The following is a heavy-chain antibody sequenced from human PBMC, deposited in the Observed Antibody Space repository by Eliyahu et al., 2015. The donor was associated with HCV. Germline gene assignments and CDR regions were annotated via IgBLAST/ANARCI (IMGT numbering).Heavy chain of an antibody. J-gene: IGHJ3*02. Sequence: EMQLVESGGGLVQPGGSLXLSCAAXGFPFIDYTINWVRQAPGKGLEWVXSISSDSDYIYYAASVKGRLTVSRDNAKNSLYLQMNSLRPEDTAVYYCTRSSLDRTVFDIWGQGTKVAVSS. V-gene: IGHV3-21*01. D-gene: IGHD1-1*01. CDR3: TRSSLDRTVFDI. CDR1: GFPFIDYT. CDR2: ISSDSDYI.